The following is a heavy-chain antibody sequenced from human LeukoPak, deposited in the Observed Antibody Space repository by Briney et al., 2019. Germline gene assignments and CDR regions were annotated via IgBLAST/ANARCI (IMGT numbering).Heavy chain of an antibody. CDR2: ISYDGRSR. D-gene: IGHD3-16*01. V-gene: IGHV3-30*04. J-gene: IGHJ4*02. Sequence: PGGSLRLSCAVSGFTFMNYAVHWVRQAPGKGPQWVAVISYDGRSRYYTDSVRGRFTISRDNSNNTLFLHMNSLRAEDTAVYFCVRDLIDAWGASPPTDYWGQGTLVTVSS. CDR1: GFTFMNYA. CDR3: VRDLIDAWGASPPTDY.